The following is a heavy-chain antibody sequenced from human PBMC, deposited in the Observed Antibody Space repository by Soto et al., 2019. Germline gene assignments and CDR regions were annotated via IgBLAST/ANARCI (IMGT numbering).Heavy chain of an antibody. Sequence: GGSLRLCCAASGFTFSSYVMNWVRQAPGQGLEWMGWINPNSGGTNYAQKFQGWVTMTRDTSISTAYMELSRLRSDDTAVYYCARDTHSGFDYWGQGTLVTVSS. CDR3: ARDTHSGFDY. V-gene: IGHV1-2*04. CDR2: INPNSGGT. J-gene: IGHJ4*02. D-gene: IGHD2-21*01. CDR1: GFTFSSYV.